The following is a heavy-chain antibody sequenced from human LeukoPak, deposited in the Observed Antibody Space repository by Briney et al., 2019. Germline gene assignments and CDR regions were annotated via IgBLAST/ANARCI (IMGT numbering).Heavy chain of an antibody. CDR3: ARPWIRSGRVVGYFDY. D-gene: IGHD5-18*01. Sequence: SETLSLTCAVSGGSISSGGYSWSWIRQPPGKGLEWIGYIYHSGSTYYNPSLKSRVTISVDRSKNQFSLKLSSVTAADTAVYYCARPWIRSGRVVGYFDYWGQGTLVTVSS. CDR2: IYHSGST. V-gene: IGHV4-30-2*01. J-gene: IGHJ4*02. CDR1: GGSISSGGYS.